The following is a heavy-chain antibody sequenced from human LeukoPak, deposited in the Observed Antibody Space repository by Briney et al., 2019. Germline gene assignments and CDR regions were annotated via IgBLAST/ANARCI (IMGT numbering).Heavy chain of an antibody. CDR1: GGSTSSSTYY. D-gene: IGHD3-10*01. CDR2: IYYRGDT. Sequence: SETLSLTCTVSGGSTSSSTYYWSWIRQPPGKGLEWIGSIYYRGDTYYNPSLKSRVTISVDTSKNQFSLKLSSVTAADTAVYYCARGFYGSGSYSPPYYYMDVWGKGTTVTISS. V-gene: IGHV4-39*07. CDR3: ARGFYGSGSYSPPYYYMDV. J-gene: IGHJ6*03.